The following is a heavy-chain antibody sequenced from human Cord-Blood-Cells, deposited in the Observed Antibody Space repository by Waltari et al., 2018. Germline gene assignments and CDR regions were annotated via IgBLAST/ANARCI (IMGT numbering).Heavy chain of an antibody. CDR3: ARLAVLYSSSSTPFDY. V-gene: IGHV3-53*02. Sequence: EVQLVETGGGLIQPGGSLRLSCAASGFTVSSNYMSWVRQAPGKGLKWVSVIYSGGSTYYADSVKGRFTISRDNSKNTLYLQMNSLRAEDTAVYYCARLAVLYSSSSTPFDYWGQGTLVTVSS. J-gene: IGHJ4*02. D-gene: IGHD6-6*01. CDR2: IYSGGST. CDR1: GFTVSSNY.